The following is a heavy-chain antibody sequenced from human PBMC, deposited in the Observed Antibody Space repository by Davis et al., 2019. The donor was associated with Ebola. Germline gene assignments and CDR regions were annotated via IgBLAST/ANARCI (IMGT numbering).Heavy chain of an antibody. CDR3: ARPSYDYVWGSYRYGWFDP. J-gene: IGHJ5*02. V-gene: IGHV4-34*01. CDR1: AGSFSGYY. Sequence: SETLSLTCAVYAGSFSGYYWSWIRQPPGKGLEWIGEINHSGSTNYNPSLKSRVTISVDTSKNQFSLKLSSVTAADTAVYYCARPSYDYVWGSYRYGWFDPWGQGTLVTVSS. CDR2: INHSGST. D-gene: IGHD3-16*02.